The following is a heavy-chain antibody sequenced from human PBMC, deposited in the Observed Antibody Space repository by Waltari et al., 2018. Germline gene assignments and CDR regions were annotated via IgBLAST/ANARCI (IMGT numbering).Heavy chain of an antibody. CDR3: AREGGTSAYSGYFDT. CDR1: GFTFRHHI. CDR2: ISYGGFIK. V-gene: IGHV3-30*17. J-gene: IGHJ4*02. Sequence: PLVESGGGVVQPGRSLRLSCAAPGFTFRHHILHGVRRVPVKGLGVVAVISYGGFIKYYADSVKGRFTIAGDTSKTTVDLQMNSLSTEDTAVYYCAREGGTSAYSGYFDTWGQGTLVTVSS. D-gene: IGHD2-21*01.